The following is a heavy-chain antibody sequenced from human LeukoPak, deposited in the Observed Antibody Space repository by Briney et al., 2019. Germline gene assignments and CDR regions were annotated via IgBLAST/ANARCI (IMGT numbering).Heavy chain of an antibody. CDR1: GFTFSNYA. Sequence: GGSLRLSCAASGFTFSNYAMSWVRQAPGKGLEWVSVIYSGANTYYADSVQGRFTISRDTSRNTLYLQMNSLRAEDTAVYYCARLGPHYFDSWGQGTLVIVSS. D-gene: IGHD3-16*01. CDR3: ARLGPHYFDS. V-gene: IGHV3-53*01. J-gene: IGHJ4*02. CDR2: IYSGANT.